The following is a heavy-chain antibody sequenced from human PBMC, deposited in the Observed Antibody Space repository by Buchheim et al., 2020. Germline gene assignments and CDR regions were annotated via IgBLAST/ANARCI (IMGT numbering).Heavy chain of an antibody. V-gene: IGHV3-48*01. D-gene: IGHD3-10*02. Sequence: EVQLVESGGSLVQPGWSLSLCCAGSGFNFKVYSMNWVRQAPGKGLEWVSYITSDRLTVHHADSVRGRFTIARDNDKYSLYLHTYRTRRASTLGDGAVRGVAGYIDAWGKGTL. CDR2: ITSDRLTV. CDR3: VRGVAGYIDA. CDR1: GFNFKVYS. J-gene: IGHJ4*02.